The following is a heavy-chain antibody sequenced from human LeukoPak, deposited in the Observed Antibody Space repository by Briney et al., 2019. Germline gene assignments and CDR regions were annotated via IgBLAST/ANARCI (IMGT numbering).Heavy chain of an antibody. J-gene: IGHJ4*02. V-gene: IGHV4-34*01. Sequence: SETLSLTCAVYGGSFSGHYWSWIRQPPGKGLEWIGEINHSGSTNYNPSLKSRVTISVDTSKNQFSLKLSSVTAADTAVYYCARNVWRHFDYWGQGTLVTVSS. CDR2: INHSGST. CDR1: GGSFSGHY. CDR3: ARNVWRHFDY.